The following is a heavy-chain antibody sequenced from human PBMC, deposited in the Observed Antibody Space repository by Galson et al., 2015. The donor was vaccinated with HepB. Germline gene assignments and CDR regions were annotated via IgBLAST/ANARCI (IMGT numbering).Heavy chain of an antibody. V-gene: IGHV3-30*03. CDR2: ISYDGSNK. J-gene: IGHJ4*02. CDR1: GFTFSSYG. D-gene: IGHD3-22*01. CDR3: ARASGLVITDFDY. Sequence: SLRLSCAASGFTFSSYGMHWVRQAPGKGLEWVAVISYDGSNKYYADSVKGRFTISRDNSKNTLYLQMNSLRAEDTAVHYCARASGLVITDFDYWGQGTLVTVSS.